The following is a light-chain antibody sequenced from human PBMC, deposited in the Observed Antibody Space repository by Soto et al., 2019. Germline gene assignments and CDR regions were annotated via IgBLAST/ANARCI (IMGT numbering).Light chain of an antibody. CDR3: QQYNSYPGT. CDR1: QSISSW. J-gene: IGKJ1*01. Sequence: DIEMTQSPSSLSASLGDTVTITCRASQSISSWLAWYQQKPGKAPKLLIYDASSLESGVPSRFSGSGSGTEFTLTISSLQPDDFATYYCQQYNSYPGTFGQGTKVDIK. CDR2: DAS. V-gene: IGKV1-5*01.